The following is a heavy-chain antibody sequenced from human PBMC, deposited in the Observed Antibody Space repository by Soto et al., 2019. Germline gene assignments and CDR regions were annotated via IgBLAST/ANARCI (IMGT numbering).Heavy chain of an antibody. CDR1: GFTFSSYS. Sequence: PGGSLRLSCAASGFTFSSYSMNWVRQAPGKGLEWVSSISSSSSYIYYADSVKGRFTISRDNAKNSLYLQMNSLRAEDTAVYYCAKDRDIVLVPAYYYYAMDVWGQGTTVTVSS. J-gene: IGHJ6*02. CDR2: ISSSSSYI. V-gene: IGHV3-21*04. D-gene: IGHD2-2*01. CDR3: AKDRDIVLVPAYYYYAMDV.